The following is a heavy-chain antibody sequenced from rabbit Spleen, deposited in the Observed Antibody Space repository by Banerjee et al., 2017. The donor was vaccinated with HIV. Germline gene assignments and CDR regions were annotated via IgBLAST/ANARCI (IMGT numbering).Heavy chain of an antibody. CDR3: ARGGVAAGDGLNL. J-gene: IGHJ4*01. D-gene: IGHD5-1*01. Sequence: QSLEESGGDLVKPGASLTLTCTASGFSFSDNYYMCWVRQAPGKGLEWIACICSSDGLTYYASWAKGRLTISKTSSTTVTLQMTSLTAADTATYFCARGGVAAGDGLNLWGQGTLVTVS. V-gene: IGHV1S40*01. CDR2: ICSSDGLT. CDR1: GFSFSDNYY.